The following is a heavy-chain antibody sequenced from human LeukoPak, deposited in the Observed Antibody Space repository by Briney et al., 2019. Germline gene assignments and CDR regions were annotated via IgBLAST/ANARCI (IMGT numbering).Heavy chain of an antibody. V-gene: IGHV3-23*01. J-gene: IGHJ4*02. D-gene: IGHD6-19*01. CDR2: IFGSGGSA. CDR3: AKTATGYSSGHYPGWPVDY. CDR1: GFTFNSYA. Sequence: GGSLRLSCAASGFTFNSYAMYWVRQAPGKGLEWVSGIFGSGGSAHYADSVRGRFAISRDNSKNRVYLQMNSLRAEDTAVYYCAKTATGYSSGHYPGWPVDYWGQGTLVTVSS.